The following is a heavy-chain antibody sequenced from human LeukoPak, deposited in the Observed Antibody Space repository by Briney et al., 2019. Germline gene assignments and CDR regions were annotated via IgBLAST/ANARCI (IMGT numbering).Heavy chain of an antibody. D-gene: IGHD6-19*01. CDR3: ARDEGKFIAVAGNFDY. J-gene: IGHJ4*02. Sequence: GGSLRLSCAASGFTFSSYEMNWVRQALGKGLEWVSYISSSGSTIYYADSVKGRFTISRDNAKNSLYLQMNSLRAEDTAVYYCARDEGKFIAVAGNFDYWGQGTLVTVSS. V-gene: IGHV3-48*03. CDR1: GFTFSSYE. CDR2: ISSSGSTI.